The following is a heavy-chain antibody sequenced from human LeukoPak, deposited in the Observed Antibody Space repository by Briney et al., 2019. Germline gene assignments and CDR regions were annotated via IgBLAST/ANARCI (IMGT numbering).Heavy chain of an antibody. J-gene: IGHJ4*02. CDR2: ISYDGSNK. D-gene: IGHD1-26*01. V-gene: IGHV3-30*04. CDR1: GFTFSSYA. CDR3: ARVTLGYFDY. Sequence: PGRSLRLSCAASGFTFSSYAMHWVRQAPGKGLEWVAVISYDGSNKYYADSVKGRFTISRDNSKITLYLQMNSLRAEDTAVYYCARVTLGYFDYWGQGTLVTVSS.